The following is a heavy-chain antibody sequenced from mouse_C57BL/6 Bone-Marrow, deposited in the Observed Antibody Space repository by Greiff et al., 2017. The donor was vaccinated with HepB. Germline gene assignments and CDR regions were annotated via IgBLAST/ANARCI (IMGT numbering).Heavy chain of an antibody. Sequence: QVQLQQSGAELARPGASVKLSCKASGYTFTSYGISWVKQRTGQGLEWIGEIYPRSCNTYYNEKFKGKATMTADKSSSTAYMELRSLTSEDSAVYFCSRSDYGSIYKDFDYWGQGTTLTFSS. CDR1: GYTFTSYG. CDR2: IYPRSCNT. CDR3: SRSDYGSIYKDFDY. V-gene: IGHV1-81*01. D-gene: IGHD1-1*01. J-gene: IGHJ2*01.